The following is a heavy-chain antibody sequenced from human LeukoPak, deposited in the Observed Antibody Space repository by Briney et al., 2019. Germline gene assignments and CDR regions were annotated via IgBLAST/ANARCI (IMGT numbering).Heavy chain of an antibody. J-gene: IGHJ6*02. D-gene: IGHD5-18*01. V-gene: IGHV3-30*18. Sequence: GSLLLSCAASGFPFISYGMPWVRQAPGKGLEWVAVILYDGSNKYSADSVKGRFTISRDNSKNTPYLQMNSLRAEDTAVYYCAKDDAAMIGMEYYYYGMDVWGQGTTVTVSS. CDR1: GFPFISYG. CDR3: AKDDAAMIGMEYYYYGMDV. CDR2: ILYDGSNK.